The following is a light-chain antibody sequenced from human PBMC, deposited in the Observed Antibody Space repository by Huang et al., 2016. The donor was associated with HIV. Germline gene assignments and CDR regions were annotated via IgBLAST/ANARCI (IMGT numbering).Light chain of an antibody. CDR3: QQYNNWPWT. Sequence: EVVMTQSPATLSVSQGERATLSCRASQSVSSNLAWYQQKPGQAPRLLSYGASTRATGIPARFSGRGSGTEFTLTISSLQSEDFAVYYCQQYNNWPWTFGQGTKVEIK. J-gene: IGKJ1*01. V-gene: IGKV3-15*01. CDR1: QSVSSN. CDR2: GAS.